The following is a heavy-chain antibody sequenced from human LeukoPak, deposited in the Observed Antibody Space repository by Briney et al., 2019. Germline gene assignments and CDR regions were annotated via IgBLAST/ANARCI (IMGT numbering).Heavy chain of an antibody. Sequence: SGGSLRLSCAASGFTFDDYGTSWVRQAPGKGLEWVSAISGSGGSTYYADSVKGRFTISRDNSKNTLYLQMNSLRAEDMAVYYCAKDLAPAAYWGQGTLVTVSS. CDR2: ISGSGGST. CDR1: GFTFDDYG. CDR3: AKDLAPAAY. D-gene: IGHD6-25*01. V-gene: IGHV3-23*01. J-gene: IGHJ4*02.